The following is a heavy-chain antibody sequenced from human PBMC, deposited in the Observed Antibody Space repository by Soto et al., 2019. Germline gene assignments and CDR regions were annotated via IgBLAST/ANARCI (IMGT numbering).Heavy chain of an antibody. D-gene: IGHD2-15*01. V-gene: IGHV1-8*01. CDR1: GYTFTRCD. J-gene: IGHJ4*02. CDR3: GRGHYWADY. CDR2: MNPNSGNT. Sequence: ASVKVSCKASGYTFTRCDSNWVRQATGQGLEWMGWMNPNSGNTGYAQKFQGRATMTSNTSISTAYMELRRLRSEDTDLYYCGRGHYWADYWGPGTLVTASS.